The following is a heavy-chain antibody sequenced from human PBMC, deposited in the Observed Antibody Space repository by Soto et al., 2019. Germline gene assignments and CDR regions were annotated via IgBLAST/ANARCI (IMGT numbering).Heavy chain of an antibody. D-gene: IGHD6-13*01. CDR1: GFTFGGYY. V-gene: IGHV3-11*06. CDR2: ISSSGSYT. CDR3: ASLYSSSWPFDY. Sequence: QVQLVESGGGLVQPGGSLRLSCAASGFTFGGYYMSWVRQAPGKGLVWVSRISSSGSYTNYADSVKGRFTISRDNAKNSLYLQMNSLRAEDTAVYYCASLYSSSWPFDYWGQGTLVTVSS. J-gene: IGHJ4*02.